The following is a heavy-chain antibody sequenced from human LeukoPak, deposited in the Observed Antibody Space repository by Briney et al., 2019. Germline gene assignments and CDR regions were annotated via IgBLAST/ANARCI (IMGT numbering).Heavy chain of an antibody. CDR2: ISASGSTI. CDR1: GFTFSDYY. Sequence: SGGSLRLSCAASGFTFSDYYMSWIRQAPGKGLEWVSYISASGSTIYYADSVKGRFTISRDNAKNSLYLQIHSLRVEDTAVYYCARVAEAAAFDSWGQGTLVTVSS. CDR3: ARVAEAAAFDS. V-gene: IGHV3-11*04. D-gene: IGHD6-13*01. J-gene: IGHJ4*02.